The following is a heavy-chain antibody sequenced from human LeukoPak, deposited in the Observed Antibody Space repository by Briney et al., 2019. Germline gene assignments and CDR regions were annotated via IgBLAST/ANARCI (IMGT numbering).Heavy chain of an antibody. CDR2: ISYDGSLK. J-gene: IGHJ4*02. D-gene: IGHD3-22*01. Sequence: GRSLRLSCAASGFTFSSLGMHWVRQAPGKGLELVAIISYDGSLKYYADSVKGRFTISRDNSKNTLYLQISSLRVEDTAVYYCAKETYDSSGYYFAYFDYWGQGTLVTVSA. V-gene: IGHV3-30*18. CDR1: GFTFSSLG. CDR3: AKETYDSSGYYFAYFDY.